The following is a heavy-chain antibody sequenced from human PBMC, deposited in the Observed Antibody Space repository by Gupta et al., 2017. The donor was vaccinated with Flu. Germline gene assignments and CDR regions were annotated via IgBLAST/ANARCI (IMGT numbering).Heavy chain of an antibody. Sequence: QVQLVESGGGVVQPGRSLRLSCAASGFTFTNYGMPWFAQAPGKGLEWVAVIWYDESNKYYAGSVKGRFTISRDNSKNTLYLQMNNLRAEDTAVYFCARGGLQLVQSYFDCWGQGTLVTVSS. D-gene: IGHD6-13*01. J-gene: IGHJ4*02. V-gene: IGHV3-33*01. CDR3: ARGGLQLVQSYFDC. CDR2: IWYDESNK. CDR1: GFTFTNYG.